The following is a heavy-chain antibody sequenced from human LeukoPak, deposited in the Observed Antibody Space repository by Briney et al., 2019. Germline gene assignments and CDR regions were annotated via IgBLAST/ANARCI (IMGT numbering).Heavy chain of an antibody. CDR2: MNPNSGNT. D-gene: IGHD3-3*01. V-gene: IGHV1-8*01. J-gene: IGHJ5*02. CDR3: ARTGTIFGVVIIDGPFDP. CDR1: GYTFTSYD. Sequence: GASVKVSCKASGYTFTSYDINWVRQATGQGLEWMGWMNPNSGNTGYAQKFQGRVTMTRNTSISTAYMELSSLRSEDTAVYYCARTGTIFGVVIIDGPFDPWGQGTLVTVSS.